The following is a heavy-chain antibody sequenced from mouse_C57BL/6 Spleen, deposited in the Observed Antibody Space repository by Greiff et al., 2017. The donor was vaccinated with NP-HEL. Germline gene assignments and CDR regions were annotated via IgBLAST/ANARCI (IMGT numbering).Heavy chain of an antibody. Sequence: QVQLKESGAELMKPGASVKLSCKATGYTFTGYWIEWVKQRPGHGLEWIGEILPGSGSTNYNEKFKGKATFTADTSSNTAYMQLSSLTTEDSAIYYCARWRYYGSTPYYAMDYWGQGTSVTVSS. CDR1: GYTFTGYW. J-gene: IGHJ4*01. D-gene: IGHD1-1*01. V-gene: IGHV1-9*01. CDR3: ARWRYYGSTPYYAMDY. CDR2: ILPGSGST.